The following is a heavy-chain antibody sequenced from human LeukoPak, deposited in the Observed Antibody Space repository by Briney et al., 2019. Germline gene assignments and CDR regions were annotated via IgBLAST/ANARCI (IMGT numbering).Heavy chain of an antibody. Sequence: GESLKISCKGSGYSISSYWIGWVRQMPGKGLEWMGIIYPGDSATRYSPSFQGQVTISAEKTISTAYLQWSSLKASDTAMYYCARHYYDYVWGSYGIDYWGQGTLVTVSS. CDR2: IYPGDSAT. V-gene: IGHV5-51*01. D-gene: IGHD3-16*01. CDR1: GYSISSYW. J-gene: IGHJ4*02. CDR3: ARHYYDYVWGSYGIDY.